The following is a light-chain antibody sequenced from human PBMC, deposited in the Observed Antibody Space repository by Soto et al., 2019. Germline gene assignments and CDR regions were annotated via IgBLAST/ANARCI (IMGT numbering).Light chain of an antibody. CDR3: CSYTITSTPLG. CDR1: SSDIGGYNY. Sequence: QSVLTQPASVSGSPGQSITISRTGTSSDIGGYNYVSWYQQHPGKAPKLVISEVTNRPSGVSNRFSGSKSGNTASLTISGLQTEDEADYYCCSYTITSTPLGFGTGTKVTV. J-gene: IGLJ1*01. V-gene: IGLV2-14*01. CDR2: EVT.